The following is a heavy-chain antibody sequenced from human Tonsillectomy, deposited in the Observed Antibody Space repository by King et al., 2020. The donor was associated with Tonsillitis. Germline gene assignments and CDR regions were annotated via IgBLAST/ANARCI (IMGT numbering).Heavy chain of an antibody. Sequence: VQLVQSGAEVKKPGASVKVSCKASGYIFTTYGISWVRQAPGQGLEWMGWISAYNGDTKHAQKFQGRVIMTIDTSTSTAYMELRSLRSADTAVYFCARDPRHFDIMTGSENNYYGLDVWGQGTTVTVSS. CDR1: GYIFTTYG. CDR3: ARDPRHFDIMTGSENNYYGLDV. V-gene: IGHV1-18*04. J-gene: IGHJ6*02. CDR2: ISAYNGDT. D-gene: IGHD3-9*01.